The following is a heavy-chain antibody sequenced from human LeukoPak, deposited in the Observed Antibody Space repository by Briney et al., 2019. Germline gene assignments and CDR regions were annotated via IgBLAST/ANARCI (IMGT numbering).Heavy chain of an antibody. J-gene: IGHJ5*02. CDR2: INPNSGGT. Sequence: ASVKVSCKASGYTFTGYYLHWVRQAPGQGLEWMGWINPNSGGTNFAQEFQGRVTMTRDTSISTAYMELSRLRSDDTAVYYCARALKTGATTFDPWGQGTLVTVSS. CDR3: ARALKTGATTFDP. V-gene: IGHV1-2*02. CDR1: GYTFTGYY. D-gene: IGHD5-12*01.